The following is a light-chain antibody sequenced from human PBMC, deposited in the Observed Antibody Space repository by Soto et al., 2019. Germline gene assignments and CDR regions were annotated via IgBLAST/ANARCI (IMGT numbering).Light chain of an antibody. V-gene: IGKV1-9*01. CDR1: QVISSY. Sequence: DIQMTPSPSTLSASVVDRVIITCRASQVISSYLAWYQQKPGKAPNLLIYAASSLQSGVPSRFSGSGFGTEFTLTISSLQPEDFATYYCQQFATYPITFGQGTRLEIK. J-gene: IGKJ5*01. CDR2: AAS. CDR3: QQFATYPIT.